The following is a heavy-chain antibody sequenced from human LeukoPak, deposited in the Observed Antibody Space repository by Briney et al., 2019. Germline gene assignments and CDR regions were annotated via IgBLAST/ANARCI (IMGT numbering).Heavy chain of an antibody. CDR3: ARDRAITGSDY. Sequence: GGPLRLSCAASGFTFSSYEMNWVRQAPGKGLEWVSYISSSGSTIYYADSVKGRFTISRDNAKNSLYLQMNSLRAEDTAVYYCARDRAITGSDYWGQGTLVTVSS. D-gene: IGHD1-20*01. CDR1: GFTFSSYE. CDR2: ISSSGSTI. J-gene: IGHJ4*02. V-gene: IGHV3-48*03.